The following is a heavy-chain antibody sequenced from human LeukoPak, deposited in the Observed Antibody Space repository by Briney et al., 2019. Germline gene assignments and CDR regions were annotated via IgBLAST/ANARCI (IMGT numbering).Heavy chain of an antibody. D-gene: IGHD4-17*01. V-gene: IGHV4-59*11. CDR2: IAYIGST. CDR3: ARDLVTVTKGFDI. CDR1: DDSFSSHY. Sequence: SETLSLTCAVSDDSFSSHYWTWIRQPPGKGLEWIGYIAYIGSTNYNPSLKSRVTISIDTSKNQFSLKLTSVTAADTAVYYCARDLVTVTKGFDIWGQGTMVSVSS. J-gene: IGHJ3*02.